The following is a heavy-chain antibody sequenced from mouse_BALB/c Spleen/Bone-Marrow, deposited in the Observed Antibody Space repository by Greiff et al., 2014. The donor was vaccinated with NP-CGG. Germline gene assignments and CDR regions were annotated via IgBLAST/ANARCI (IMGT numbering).Heavy chain of an antibody. CDR1: GYSFTSYW. CDR2: IHPSGSET. J-gene: IGHJ3*01. V-gene: IGHV1-61*01. Sequence: VQLQQSGAELVRPGASVKLSCKASGYSFTSYWMNWVKQRPGQGLEWIGMIHPSGSETRLNQNFKDKATLTVDKSSSTAYMQLSSPTSEDSAVYYCARSRGEGYWGQGTPVTVSA. CDR3: ARSRGEGY.